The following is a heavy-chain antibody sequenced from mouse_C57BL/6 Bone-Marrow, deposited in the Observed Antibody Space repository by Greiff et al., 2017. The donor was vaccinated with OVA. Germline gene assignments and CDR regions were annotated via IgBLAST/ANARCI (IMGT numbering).Heavy chain of an antibody. J-gene: IGHJ4*01. V-gene: IGHV8-8*01. Sequence: HVTLKVSGPGILQPSQTLSLTCSFSGFSLSTFGMGVGWIRQPSGKGLEWLAHIWWDDDKYYNPALKSRLTISKDTSKNQVFLKIANVDTADTATDYCARGYDYDGNYYAMDYWGQGTSVTVSS. CDR2: IWWDDDK. CDR3: ARGYDYDGNYYAMDY. CDR1: GFSLSTFGMG. D-gene: IGHD2-4*01.